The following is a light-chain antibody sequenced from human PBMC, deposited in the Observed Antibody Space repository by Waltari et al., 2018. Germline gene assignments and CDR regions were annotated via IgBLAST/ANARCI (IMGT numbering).Light chain of an antibody. CDR1: QSISSY. Sequence: DIQMTQSPSSLSASVGDRVTITCRASQSISSYLNWYQQKPGKAPKLLIYAASSLRSGVPSRFSGSGSGTDFTLTISSLQPEDFGTYYCQQSYSTPLTFGGGTKVEIK. J-gene: IGKJ4*01. V-gene: IGKV1-39*01. CDR2: AAS. CDR3: QQSYSTPLT.